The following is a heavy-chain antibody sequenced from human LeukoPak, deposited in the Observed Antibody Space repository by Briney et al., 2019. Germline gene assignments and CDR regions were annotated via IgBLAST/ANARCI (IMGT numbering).Heavy chain of an antibody. J-gene: IGHJ4*02. Sequence: SETLSLTFTVTGGSISSSYCSLIRQPPAHGLEWIGYIYYSGSTNYNPSLKSRVTISVDTSKNQFSLKLSSVTAADTAVYYCARGRQQLVHYWGQGTLVTVSS. CDR2: IYYSGST. CDR3: ARGRQQLVHY. CDR1: GGSISSSY. D-gene: IGHD6-13*01. V-gene: IGHV4-59*01.